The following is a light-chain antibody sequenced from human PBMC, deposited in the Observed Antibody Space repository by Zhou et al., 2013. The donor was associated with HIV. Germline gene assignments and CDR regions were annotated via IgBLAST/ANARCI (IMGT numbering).Light chain of an antibody. CDR3: QQYNDWPPWT. Sequence: EFVLTQSPATLSLSPGERATLSCRASQSVSSSLAWYQQKPGQAPRLLIYDASNRAAGIPARFSGSGSGTEFTLTISSMQSEDFAVYYCQQYNDWPPWTFGQGTKVEVK. V-gene: IGKV3-11*01. J-gene: IGKJ1*01. CDR1: QSVSSS. CDR2: DAS.